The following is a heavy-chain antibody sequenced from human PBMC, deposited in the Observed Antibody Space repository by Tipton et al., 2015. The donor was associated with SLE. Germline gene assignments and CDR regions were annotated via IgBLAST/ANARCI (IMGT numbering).Heavy chain of an antibody. V-gene: IGHV4-59*08. D-gene: IGHD1-26*01. J-gene: IGHJ4*02. CDR2: IYTSGST. Sequence: LRLSCTVSGDSISGQYWSWIRQPPGKGLEWIGHIYTSGSTNYNPSLKSRVTISVDTSKNQFSLKLSSVTAADTAVYYCARHGYSGSFYFDYWGQGTLVTVSS. CDR1: GDSISGQY. CDR3: ARHGYSGSFYFDY.